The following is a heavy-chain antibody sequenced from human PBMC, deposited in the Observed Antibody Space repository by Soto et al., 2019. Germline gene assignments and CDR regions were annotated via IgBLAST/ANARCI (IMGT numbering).Heavy chain of an antibody. Sequence: RGESLKISCKSSGYSFSSYWIAWVRLMPGKGLEWMGSIYPDDSDTKYSPSFQGQVTISADKSISAAYLQWSSLKASDTAIYYCATNSLTGYYNYYYSMDVWGQGTTVTVSS. CDR2: IYPDDSDT. D-gene: IGHD3-9*01. J-gene: IGHJ6*02. CDR1: GYSFSSYW. CDR3: ATNSLTGYYNYYYSMDV. V-gene: IGHV5-51*01.